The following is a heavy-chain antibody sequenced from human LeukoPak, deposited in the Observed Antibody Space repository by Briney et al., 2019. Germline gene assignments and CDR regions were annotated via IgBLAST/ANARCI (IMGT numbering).Heavy chain of an antibody. D-gene: IGHD6-6*01. CDR1: GFTFSSYA. CDR3: ARGTSRLVFYYFDY. V-gene: IGHV3-30*04. Sequence: GGSLRLSCAASGFTFSSYAMHWVRQAPGKGLEWVAVISYGGSNKYYADSVKGRFTISRDNSKNTLYLQMNSLRAEDTAVYYCARGTSRLVFYYFDYWGQGTLVTVSS. J-gene: IGHJ4*02. CDR2: ISYGGSNK.